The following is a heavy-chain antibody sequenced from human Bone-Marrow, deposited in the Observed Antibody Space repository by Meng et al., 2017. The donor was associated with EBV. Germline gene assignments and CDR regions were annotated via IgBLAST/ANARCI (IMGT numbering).Heavy chain of an antibody. Sequence: QVQLVQSGAEVRKPGAVVKVSCKASGYTFTNYAMHWVRQAPGQRLEWMGWINPGNGNTKYSQKFQGRASITRDISASIVYMELTSLRSEDTAVYYCATEPGYSSGWGQGTLVTVSS. CDR1: GYTFTNYA. J-gene: IGHJ4*02. D-gene: IGHD6-19*01. V-gene: IGHV1-3*01. CDR2: INPGNGNT. CDR3: ATEPGYSSG.